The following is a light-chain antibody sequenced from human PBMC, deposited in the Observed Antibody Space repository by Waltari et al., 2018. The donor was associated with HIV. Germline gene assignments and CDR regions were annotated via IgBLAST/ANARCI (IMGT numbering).Light chain of an antibody. Sequence: QSALTQPRSVSGSPGQSVTISCTGTSSDFGGYSYVSWYQQHPAKAPKVLIYDVTKRPSGAPDRFSGSKSGNTASLTISGLQAEDEADYYCCSYAGSYKYILGSGTKVTVL. CDR3: CSYAGSYKYI. J-gene: IGLJ1*01. CDR2: DVT. V-gene: IGLV2-11*01. CDR1: SSDFGGYSY.